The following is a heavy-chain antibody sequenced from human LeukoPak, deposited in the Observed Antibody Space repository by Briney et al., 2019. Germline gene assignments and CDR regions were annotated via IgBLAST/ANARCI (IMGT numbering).Heavy chain of an antibody. CDR1: GGSISSYY. D-gene: IGHD3-22*01. Sequence: SETLSLPCTVSGGSISSYYWSWIRQPPGKGLEWIGYIYYSGSTNYNPSLKSRVTISVDTSKNQFSPKLSSVTAADTAVYYCARGMYDSSGYYYWYFDLWGRGTLVTVSS. CDR3: ARGMYDSSGYYYWYFDL. CDR2: IYYSGST. J-gene: IGHJ2*01. V-gene: IGHV4-59*01.